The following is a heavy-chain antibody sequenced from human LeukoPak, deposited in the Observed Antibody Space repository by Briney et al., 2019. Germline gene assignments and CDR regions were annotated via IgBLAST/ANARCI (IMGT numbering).Heavy chain of an antibody. D-gene: IGHD4-17*01. CDR3: ARDHQGSGVTTWYYYYYYYGMDV. CDR2: INEDGSIT. Sequence: GGSLRLSCAVSGFTFRTYWMHWVRQVPGEGLVWVSRINEDGSITNYADSVKGRFSISRDNAKNTLYLQMNSLRAEDTAVYYCARDHQGSGVTTWYYYYYYYGMDVWGQGTTVTVSS. J-gene: IGHJ6*02. CDR1: GFTFRTYW. V-gene: IGHV3-74*01.